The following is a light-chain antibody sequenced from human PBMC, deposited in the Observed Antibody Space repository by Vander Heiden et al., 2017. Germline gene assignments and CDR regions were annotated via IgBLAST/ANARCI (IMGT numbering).Light chain of an antibody. CDR1: QSVSTW. J-gene: IGKJ1*01. Sequence: DIQMTQSPSTLSASIGDRVTITCRASQSVSTWLAWYQQKPGKAPKLLIYQASSLESGVPSRFSGSGYGTEFTLTINSLQPEEFATYYCQQYSYDHSYSWTFGQGTKVEI. V-gene: IGKV1-5*03. CDR3: QQYSYDHSYSWT. CDR2: QAS.